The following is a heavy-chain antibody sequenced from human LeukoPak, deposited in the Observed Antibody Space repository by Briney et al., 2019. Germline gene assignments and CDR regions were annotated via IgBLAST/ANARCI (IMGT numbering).Heavy chain of an antibody. Sequence: ASVKVSCKASGYTFTSYGINWVRQATGQGLEWMGWMNPNSGNTGYAQKFQGRVTITRNTSISTAYMELSSLRSEDTAVYYCARVDDRGHYYDSSGPRKLFGYWGQGTLVTVSS. J-gene: IGHJ4*02. CDR3: ARVDDRGHYYDSSGPRKLFGY. V-gene: IGHV1-8*03. D-gene: IGHD3-22*01. CDR2: MNPNSGNT. CDR1: GYTFTSYG.